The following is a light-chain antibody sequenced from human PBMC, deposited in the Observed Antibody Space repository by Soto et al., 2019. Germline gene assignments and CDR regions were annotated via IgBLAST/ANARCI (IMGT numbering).Light chain of an antibody. V-gene: IGLV1-51*01. Sequence: QSVLTQPPSVSAAPGQKVTISCSGGSSNIGKNYVYWYQQLPGGAPKLLIYDNNKRPSAMSDRFSGSKSGTSATLGITGLQAGDEADFYCRTWDDGLRTYVFGAGTKLTVL. CDR1: SSNIGKNY. CDR2: DNN. CDR3: RTWDDGLRTYV. J-gene: IGLJ1*01.